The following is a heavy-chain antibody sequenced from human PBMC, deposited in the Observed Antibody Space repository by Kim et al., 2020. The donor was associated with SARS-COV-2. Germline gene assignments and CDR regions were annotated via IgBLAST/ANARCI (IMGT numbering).Heavy chain of an antibody. J-gene: IGHJ3*02. CDR2: ISSNGGST. CDR1: GFTFSSYA. V-gene: IGHV3-64D*06. D-gene: IGHD3-10*01. Sequence: GGSLRLSCSASGFTFSSYAMHWVRQAPGKGLEYVSAISSNGGSTYYADSVKGRFTISRDNSKNTLYLQMSSLRAEDTAVYYCVKDVGYYGSGSYYKWAFDIWGQGTMVTVSS. CDR3: VKDVGYYGSGSYYKWAFDI.